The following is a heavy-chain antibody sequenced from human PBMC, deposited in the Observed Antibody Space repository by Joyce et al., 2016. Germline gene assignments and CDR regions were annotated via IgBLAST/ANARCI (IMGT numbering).Heavy chain of an antibody. D-gene: IGHD3-3*01. J-gene: IGHJ4*02. CDR2: VDGDGTKK. Sequence: EVQLVESGGGIVQPGGSLRLSCVASGFTFSRYLMQWVRQAPGKGREWVSRVDGDGTKKRYAESVKGRFTISRDNAKNTLYLQMNTLRAEDTAVYYCTTIFGVVVSDSFDNWGQGTLVAVSS. CDR1: GFTFSRYL. V-gene: IGHV3-74*01. CDR3: TTIFGVVVSDSFDN.